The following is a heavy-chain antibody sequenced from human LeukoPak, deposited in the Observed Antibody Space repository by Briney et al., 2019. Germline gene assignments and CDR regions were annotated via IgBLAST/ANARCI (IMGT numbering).Heavy chain of an antibody. J-gene: IGHJ4*02. V-gene: IGHV3-33*01. Sequence: PGGSLRLSCAASGFTFSNYGMHWVRQTPDKGLEWVTVISYDGSNEYYRDSVKGRFTISRDNSKNTLYPQMSSLTAEDTAVYYCARGKGSAYSISSGGHHFDYWGPGTLVTVSS. CDR2: ISYDGSNE. D-gene: IGHD6-6*01. CDR1: GFTFSNYG. CDR3: ARGKGSAYSISSGGHHFDY.